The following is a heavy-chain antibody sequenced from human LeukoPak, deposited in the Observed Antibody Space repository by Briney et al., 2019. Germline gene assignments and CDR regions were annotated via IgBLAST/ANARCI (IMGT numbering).Heavy chain of an antibody. V-gene: IGHV3-53*01. J-gene: IGHJ4*02. CDR2: IYSGGST. D-gene: IGHD3-10*01. CDR1: GFTVSSNY. CDR3: ARVRAVRGVDFDY. Sequence: GWSLRLSCAASGFTVSSNYMSWVRQAPGKGLEWVSVIYSGGSTYYADSVKGRFTISRDNSKNTLYLQMNSLRAEDTAVYYCARVRAVRGVDFDYWGQGTLVTVSS.